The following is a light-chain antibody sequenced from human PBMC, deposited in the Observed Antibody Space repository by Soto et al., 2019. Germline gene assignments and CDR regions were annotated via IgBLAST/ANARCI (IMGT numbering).Light chain of an antibody. CDR3: QQYSSSRT. J-gene: IGKJ1*01. Sequence: EIVLTQSPGTLSFSPGERATLSCRASQSVSSSCFAWYQQKPGQPPRLLIYGGSSRATGIPVRFSGSGSETDFTLTITRLEPEDFAMYYCQQYSSSRTFGQGTKVDIK. CDR2: GGS. CDR1: QSVSSSC. V-gene: IGKV3-20*01.